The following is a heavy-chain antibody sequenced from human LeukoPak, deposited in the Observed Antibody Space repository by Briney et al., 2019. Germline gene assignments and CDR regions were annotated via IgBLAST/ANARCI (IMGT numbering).Heavy chain of an antibody. D-gene: IGHD4-23*01. CDR1: GFTFSGYV. CDR2: ISYDGSNQ. Sequence: GGSLILSCAASGFTFSGYVMHWVRQAPGKGLEWVALISYDGSNQYYADSVEGRFTISRDNSKNTLYLQMNSLRAEDTAVYYCAKNLGGNVWDYFDYWGQGTLVTVSS. V-gene: IGHV3-30*18. J-gene: IGHJ4*02. CDR3: AKNLGGNVWDYFDY.